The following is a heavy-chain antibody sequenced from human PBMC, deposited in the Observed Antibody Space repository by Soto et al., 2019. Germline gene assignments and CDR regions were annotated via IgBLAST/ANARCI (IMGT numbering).Heavy chain of an antibody. CDR3: AKGTVDIVVVPAASSH. CDR2: ISSDGNNK. V-gene: IGHV3-30*18. CDR1: GFTIKNYA. D-gene: IGHD2-2*01. Sequence: GGSLRLSCAASGFTIKNYAMHWVRQAPGKGLEWVAVISSDGNNKEYGDSAKGRFTISRDNSKNTLYLQMNSLRAEDTDVYYCAKGTVDIVVVPAASSHWGQGTLVTVSS. J-gene: IGHJ4*02.